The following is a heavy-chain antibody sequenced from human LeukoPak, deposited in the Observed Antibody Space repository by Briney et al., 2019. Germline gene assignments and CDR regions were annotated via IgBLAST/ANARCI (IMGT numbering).Heavy chain of an antibody. J-gene: IGHJ4*02. D-gene: IGHD6-13*01. V-gene: IGHV3-21*01. CDR2: ISSTSSHI. Sequence: GGSLRLSCAASGFTFSIYSMNWVRQAPGKGLEWVSSISSTSSHIYYEDSLKGRLTISRDNAKDSLYLQMNNLRAEDTAVYYCAKESIAAAGTGYFDYWGQGTLVTVSS. CDR3: AKESIAAAGTGYFDY. CDR1: GFTFSIYS.